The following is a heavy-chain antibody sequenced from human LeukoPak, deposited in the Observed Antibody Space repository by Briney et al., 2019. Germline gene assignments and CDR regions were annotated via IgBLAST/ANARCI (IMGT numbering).Heavy chain of an antibody. J-gene: IGHJ3*02. D-gene: IGHD6-19*01. Sequence: GGSLRLSCAASGFIFSSYWMTWVRQAPGKGLEWVANIKQAGSENSYVDSVKGRFTISRDNAKNSLYLQMNSLRAEDTAVYYCARDLIPRIAVAGNDAFDIWGQGTMVTVSS. CDR3: ARDLIPRIAVAGNDAFDI. V-gene: IGHV3-7*01. CDR1: GFIFSSYW. CDR2: IKQAGSEN.